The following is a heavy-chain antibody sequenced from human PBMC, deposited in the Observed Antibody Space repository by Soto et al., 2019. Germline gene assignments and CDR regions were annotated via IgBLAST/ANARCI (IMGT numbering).Heavy chain of an antibody. Sequence: GGSLRLSCVGSGISFTTAWMNWVRQAPGEGLEWVGRIKSKTDGETVDYAAPVRGRFIISRDDSKNTVYLSVSGLKTEDTAIYYCATQQFFDASGFSFDQWGQGNLVT. CDR1: GISFTTAW. J-gene: IGHJ4*02. D-gene: IGHD3-22*01. CDR3: ATQQFFDASGFSFDQ. CDR2: IKSKTDGETV. V-gene: IGHV3-15*01.